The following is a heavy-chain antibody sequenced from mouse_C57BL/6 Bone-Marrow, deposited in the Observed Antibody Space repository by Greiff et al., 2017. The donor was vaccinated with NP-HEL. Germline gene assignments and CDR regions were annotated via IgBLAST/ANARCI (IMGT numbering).Heavy chain of an antibody. CDR1: GYTFTDYY. CDR3: ARYDYGFAY. CDR2: INPYNGGT. J-gene: IGHJ3*01. Sequence: EVQLQQSGPVLVKPGASVKMSCKASGYTFTDYYMNWVKQSHGKSLEWIGVINPYNGGTSYNQKFKGKATLTVDKSSSTAYMELNSLTSEDSAVYYCARYDYGFAYWGQGTLVTVSA. D-gene: IGHD2-4*01. V-gene: IGHV1-19*01.